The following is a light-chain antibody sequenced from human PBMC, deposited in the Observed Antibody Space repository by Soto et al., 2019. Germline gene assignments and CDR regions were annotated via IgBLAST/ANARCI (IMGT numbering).Light chain of an antibody. CDR2: DAF. Sequence: TVLTQSPATLSLSPGERATLSCKASQSIGNSLGWFQQKPDQAPRLLIDDAFNRATGIPARFTDSGSGSAFTLTLCSLGREGFGVYYCLQRYYWLLTFIGGTKVEIK. CDR3: LQRYYWLLT. J-gene: IGKJ4*01. CDR1: QSIGNS. V-gene: IGKV3-11*01.